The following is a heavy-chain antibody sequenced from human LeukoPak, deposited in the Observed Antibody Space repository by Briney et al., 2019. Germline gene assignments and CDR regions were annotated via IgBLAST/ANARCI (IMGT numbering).Heavy chain of an antibody. CDR2: ISGGGGST. J-gene: IGHJ6*03. D-gene: IGHD2-2*01. Sequence: GGSLRLSCAASGFTFSSYSMNWVRQAPGKGLEWVSAISGGGGSTFYADSVKGRFTISRDDSKNTLHLQMNSLRADDTAVYYCAKTASPTPQYYYYMDVWGKGTTVTISS. CDR1: GFTFSSYS. CDR3: AKTASPTPQYYYYMDV. V-gene: IGHV3-23*01.